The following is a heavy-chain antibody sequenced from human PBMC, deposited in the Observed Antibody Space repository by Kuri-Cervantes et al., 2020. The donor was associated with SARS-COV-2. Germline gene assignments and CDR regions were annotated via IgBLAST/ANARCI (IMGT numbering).Heavy chain of an antibody. D-gene: IGHD6-19*01. Sequence: ASVKVSCKASGYTFSRYGLAWLRQAPGHGPEWMGWISPNNGNTRYAQKFRGRVTLTTDSSTNTAYMELNSLRSDDTAVYYCARALYDSGWSQKRYYYYRMDVWGQGTTVTVSS. CDR1: GYTFSRYG. CDR3: ARALYDSGWSQKRYYYYRMDV. V-gene: IGHV1-18*01. J-gene: IGHJ6*02. CDR2: ISPNNGNT.